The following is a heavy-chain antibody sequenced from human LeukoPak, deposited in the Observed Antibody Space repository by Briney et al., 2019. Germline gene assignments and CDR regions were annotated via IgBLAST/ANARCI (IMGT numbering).Heavy chain of an antibody. J-gene: IGHJ4*02. Sequence: GESLRLSCAASGFTFSNYIMNWVRQAPGKGLEWVSSISSSSRYIYDGESVKGRFTISRDNAKNSLYLQMNSLRVEDTAVYYCARGWETPPDYWGQGTLVTVSS. CDR1: GFTFSNYI. CDR2: ISSSSRYI. CDR3: ARGWETPPDY. V-gene: IGHV3-21*01. D-gene: IGHD1-26*01.